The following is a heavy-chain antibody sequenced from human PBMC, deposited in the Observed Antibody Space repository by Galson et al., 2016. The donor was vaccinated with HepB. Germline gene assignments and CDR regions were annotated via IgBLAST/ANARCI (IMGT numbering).Heavy chain of an antibody. Sequence: SETLSLTCTVSGGSISSYYWTWIRQPPGKGLEWIGYIYYSGSTNYNPSLKSRVTISVDTYKNQFSLKLSSATAADTAVYYCARRRNYYDSSGYYHDWFDPWGQGTLVTVSS. D-gene: IGHD3-22*01. V-gene: IGHV4-59*08. J-gene: IGHJ5*02. CDR3: ARRRNYYDSSGYYHDWFDP. CDR2: IYYSGST. CDR1: GGSISSYY.